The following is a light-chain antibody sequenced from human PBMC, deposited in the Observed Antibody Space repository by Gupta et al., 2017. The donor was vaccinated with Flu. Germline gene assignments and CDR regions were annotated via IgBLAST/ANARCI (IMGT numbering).Light chain of an antibody. V-gene: IGKV3-20*01. CDR1: QSVISSY. CDR2: GAS. Sequence: EIVLTHSPGTLSLSPGERATLSCRASQSVISSYLAWYQQKPGQAPRLLIYGASSRATGIPDRFSGSASGTDFTLTISILDPEDFTVYYCQQDGSSPWTFGQGTKVEIK. CDR3: QQDGSSPWT. J-gene: IGKJ1*01.